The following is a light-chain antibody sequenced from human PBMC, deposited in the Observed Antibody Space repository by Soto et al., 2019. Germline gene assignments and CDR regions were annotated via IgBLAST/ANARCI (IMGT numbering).Light chain of an antibody. J-gene: IGLJ2*01. CDR1: NIGSQS. CDR3: QVWDSNSDLVI. Sequence: SSELTQPPSVSVAPGKTARITCGGNNIGSQSVHWYQQKPGQAPVLVIYYDTNRPSGIPERFSGSNSGNTATLTISRVEAGDEADYYCQVWDSNSDLVIFGGGTKLTVL. CDR2: YDT. V-gene: IGLV3-21*04.